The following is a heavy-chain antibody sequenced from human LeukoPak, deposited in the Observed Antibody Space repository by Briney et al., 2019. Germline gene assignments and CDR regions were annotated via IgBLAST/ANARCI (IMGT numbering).Heavy chain of an antibody. J-gene: IGHJ3*02. Sequence: GGSLRLSCAASGFTFSSYGMSWVRQAPGKGLEWVSYIGGSSNSIYYADSVKGRFTISRDNARNSLYLQMNSLRAEDTAVYYCARSPIIWGQGTMVTVSS. CDR1: GFTFSSYG. V-gene: IGHV3-48*01. CDR3: ARSPII. CDR2: IGGSSNSI.